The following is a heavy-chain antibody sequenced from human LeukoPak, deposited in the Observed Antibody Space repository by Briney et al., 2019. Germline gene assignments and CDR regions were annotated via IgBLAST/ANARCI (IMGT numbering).Heavy chain of an antibody. CDR2: ISYDGNNK. D-gene: IGHD6-6*01. V-gene: IGHV3-30-3*01. Sequence: PGGSLRLSCAASGFTFSSYAMHWVRQAPGKGLEWVTIISYDGNNKYYADSVKGRFTISRDNSKNTLYLQMNSPRADDTAVYFCVREHRPWYFDSWGQGTLVTVSS. CDR3: VREHRPWYFDS. CDR1: GFTFSSYA. J-gene: IGHJ4*02.